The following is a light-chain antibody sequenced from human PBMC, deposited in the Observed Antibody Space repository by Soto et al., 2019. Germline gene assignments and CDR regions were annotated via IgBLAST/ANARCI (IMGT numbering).Light chain of an antibody. CDR3: RQQYRPWT. CDR2: WAS. Sequence: DIVMTQSPDSLAVYLGERATINCKSSQSVFYSSNNKHYLAWYQQKPGQPPKLLIYWASTREAGVPDRFSGSVTVTDFNLDDSSMQDEDVTVYSCRQQYRPWTFGQGTKVEIK. J-gene: IGKJ1*01. CDR1: QSVFYSSNNKHY. V-gene: IGKV4-1*01.